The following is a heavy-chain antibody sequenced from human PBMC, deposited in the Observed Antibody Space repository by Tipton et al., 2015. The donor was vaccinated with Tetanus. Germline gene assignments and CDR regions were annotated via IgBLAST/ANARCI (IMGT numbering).Heavy chain of an antibody. J-gene: IGHJ3*01. CDR1: GDSITSFY. CDR3: ARRSYCSSSRCFDAFDL. CDR2: TFHSGST. Sequence: TLSPTCTVSGDSITSFYWSWIRQPPGKGLEWIAYTFHSGSTNYSPSLKSRVAISMDTSKNQISLKLSSVTAADTAVYYCARRSYCSSSRCFDAFDLWGQGTMVTVSS. D-gene: IGHD2-2*01. V-gene: IGHV4-59*01.